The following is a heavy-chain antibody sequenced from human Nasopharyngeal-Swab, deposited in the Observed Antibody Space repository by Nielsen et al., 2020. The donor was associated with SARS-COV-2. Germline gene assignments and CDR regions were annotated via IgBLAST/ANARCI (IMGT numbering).Heavy chain of an antibody. J-gene: IGHJ6*03. CDR3: AREAFDSTTYYYYMDV. CDR1: GFTFSSYD. V-gene: IGHV3-13*01. Sequence: GSLRLSCAASGFTFSSYDMHWVRQATGKGLEWVSAIGTAGDTYYPGSVKGRFTISRENAKNSLYLQMNSLRAGDTAVYYCAREAFDSTTYYYYMDVWGKGTKVTVSS. CDR2: IGTAGDT. D-gene: IGHD1-1*01.